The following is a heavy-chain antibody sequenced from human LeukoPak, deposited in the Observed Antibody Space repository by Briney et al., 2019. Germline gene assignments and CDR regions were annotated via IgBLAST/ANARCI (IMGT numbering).Heavy chain of an antibody. J-gene: IGHJ4*02. CDR3: ARERGGHCYDY. CDR1: GFTFSSYG. CDR2: IWYDGSNK. V-gene: IGHV3-33*01. Sequence: GGSLRLSCAASGFTFSSYGMHWVRQAPGKGLEWVAVIWYDGSNKYYADSVKGRFTISRDNSKNTLYLQMNSLRAEDTAVYYCARERGGHCYDYWGQGTLVTVSS. D-gene: IGHD2-21*01.